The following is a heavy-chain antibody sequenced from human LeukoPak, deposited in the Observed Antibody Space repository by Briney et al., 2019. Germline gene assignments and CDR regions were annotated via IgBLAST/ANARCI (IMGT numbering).Heavy chain of an antibody. D-gene: IGHD3-22*01. CDR3: ARAGSGYYYLGSRYYYYMDV. CDR2: MNPNSGNT. Sequence: ASVKVSCKASGYSFTIYDINWVRQATGQGLEWMGWMNPNSGNTGYAQKFQGRVTMTRNTSISIAYMELSSLRSEDTAVYYCARAGSGYYYLGSRYYYYMDVWGKGTTVTVSS. J-gene: IGHJ6*03. CDR1: GYSFTIYD. V-gene: IGHV1-8*01.